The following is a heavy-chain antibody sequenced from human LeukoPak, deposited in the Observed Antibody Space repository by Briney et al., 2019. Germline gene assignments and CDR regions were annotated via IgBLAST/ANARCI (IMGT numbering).Heavy chain of an antibody. CDR2: ISYDGSNK. CDR3: AKDPRQLVLSNFFGF. J-gene: IGHJ4*02. Sequence: GRSLRLSCAASGFTFSSYDMYWVRQAPGKGLEWVAAISYDGSNKYYADSVKGRFTISRDNSKNTLCLQMNSLRAEDSALYYCAKDPRQLVLSNFFGFWVQGTLVTVSS. V-gene: IGHV3-30*18. CDR1: GFTFSSYD. D-gene: IGHD2/OR15-2a*01.